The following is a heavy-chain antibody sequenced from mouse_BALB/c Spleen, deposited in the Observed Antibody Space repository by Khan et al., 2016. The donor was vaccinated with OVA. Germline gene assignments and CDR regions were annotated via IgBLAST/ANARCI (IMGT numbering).Heavy chain of an antibody. V-gene: IGHV5-6*01. CDR3: ASHLTGSFAY. CDR2: MSSGGDYT. D-gene: IGHD4-1*01. J-gene: IGHJ3*01. Sequence: EVELVESGGDLVKPGGSLKLSCAASGFTFSSYSMSWVRQIPDNRLELVATMSSGGDYTYYPDSVKGRFTISRDNAKNTLYLQMSSLKSEDTAMYYCASHLTGSFAYWGQGTLVTVSA. CDR1: GFTFSSYS.